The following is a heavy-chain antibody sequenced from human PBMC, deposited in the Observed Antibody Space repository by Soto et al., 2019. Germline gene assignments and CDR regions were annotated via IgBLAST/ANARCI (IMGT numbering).Heavy chain of an antibody. Sequence: PSETLSLTCTVSGGSISSGDYYWSWIRQPPGKGLEWIGYIYYSGSTYYNPSLKSRVTISVDTSKNQFSLKLSSVTAADTAVYYCARGKGSWTDDYWGQGTLVTVSS. CDR3: ARGKGSWTDDY. CDR1: GGSISSGDYY. V-gene: IGHV4-30-4*01. CDR2: IYYSGST. D-gene: IGHD6-13*01. J-gene: IGHJ4*02.